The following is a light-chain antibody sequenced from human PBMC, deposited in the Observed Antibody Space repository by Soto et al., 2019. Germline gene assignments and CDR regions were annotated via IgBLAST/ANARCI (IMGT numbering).Light chain of an antibody. J-gene: IGLJ1*01. CDR2: KDR. Sequence: SYELTQPPSVSVSPGQTARITCSGDALPRRYVYWYQHKPGQAPVLLIFKDRQRPSGIPERFSGSSSGTTVTLTISGVQAADEADYYCQSTDSSGTYVFGTGTKVTVL. CDR3: QSTDSSGTYV. V-gene: IGLV3-25*03. CDR1: ALPRRY.